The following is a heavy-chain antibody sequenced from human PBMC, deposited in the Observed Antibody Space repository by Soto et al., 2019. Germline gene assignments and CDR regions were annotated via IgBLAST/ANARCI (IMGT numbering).Heavy chain of an antibody. CDR3: ARDRCYDGTCYSASDS. Sequence: PGGSLRLSCAASGFRFSTYNMDWVRQAPGKGPEWIAHISTTSFTIYYADSVKGRFTISRDNDRNSLYLEMNSLRDEDTAVYYCARDRCYDGTCYSASDSWGQGTLVTFSS. CDR1: GFRFSTYN. J-gene: IGHJ5*01. CDR2: ISTTSFTI. D-gene: IGHD2-15*01. V-gene: IGHV3-48*02.